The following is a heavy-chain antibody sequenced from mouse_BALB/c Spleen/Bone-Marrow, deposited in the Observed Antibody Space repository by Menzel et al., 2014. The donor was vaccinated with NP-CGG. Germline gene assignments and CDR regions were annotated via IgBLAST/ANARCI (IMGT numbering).Heavy chain of an antibody. CDR2: ISPDSSTI. V-gene: IGHV4-1*02. D-gene: IGHD2-14*01. Sequence: EVKLVESGGGLVQPGGSLKLSCAASGFDFSRYWMNWVRQAPGKGLEWIGEISPDSSTINYTPFLKDKFINSRDNAKNTLYLQMSKVRSEDTALYYCARPYYRYPYFDYWGQGTTLTVSS. J-gene: IGHJ2*01. CDR1: GFDFSRYW. CDR3: ARPYYRYPYFDY.